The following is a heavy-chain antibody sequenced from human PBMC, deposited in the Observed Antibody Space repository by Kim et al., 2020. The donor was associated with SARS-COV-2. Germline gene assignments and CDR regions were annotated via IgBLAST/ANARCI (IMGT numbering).Heavy chain of an antibody. CDR2: INHSGST. V-gene: IGHV4-34*01. D-gene: IGHD3-10*01. CDR3: ARGIPLRVRGVIITRVTIGEFDP. CDR1: GGSFSGYY. J-gene: IGHJ5*02. Sequence: SETLSLTCAVYGGSFSGYYWSWIRQPPGKGLEWIGEINHSGSTNYNPSLKSRVTISVDTSKNQFSLKLSSVTAADTAVYYCARGIPLRVRGVIITRVTIGEFDPWGQGTLVTVSS.